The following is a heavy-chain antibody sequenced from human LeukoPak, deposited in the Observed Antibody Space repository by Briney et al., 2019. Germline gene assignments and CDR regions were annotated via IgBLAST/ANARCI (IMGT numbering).Heavy chain of an antibody. D-gene: IGHD2-2*03. J-gene: IGHJ5*02. CDR2: ISGGGGST. Sequence: GGSLRLSCAASGFTFSSYVMSWVRQAPGKGLEWVSGISGGGGSTYYADSVKGRFSISRDNSKNTLYLQMNSLRADDTAVYYCAKDLGYCSTTRCFDWFDPWGQGTLVTVSS. CDR3: AKDLGYCSTTRCFDWFDP. V-gene: IGHV3-23*01. CDR1: GFTFSSYV.